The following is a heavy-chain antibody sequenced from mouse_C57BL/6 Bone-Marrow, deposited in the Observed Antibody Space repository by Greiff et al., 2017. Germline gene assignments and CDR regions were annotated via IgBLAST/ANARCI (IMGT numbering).Heavy chain of an antibody. CDR1: GFTFSSYA. D-gene: IGHD2-4*01. CDR3: ARGRGITAVYYYAMDY. V-gene: IGHV5S21*01. CDR2: ISSGGDYI. J-gene: IGHJ4*01. Sequence: EVHLVESGEGLVKPGGSLKLSCAASGFTFSSYAMSWVRQTPEKRLEWVAYISSGGDYIYYADTVKGRFTISRDNARNTLYLQMSSLKSEDTAMYYWARGRGITAVYYYAMDYWGQGTSVTVSS.